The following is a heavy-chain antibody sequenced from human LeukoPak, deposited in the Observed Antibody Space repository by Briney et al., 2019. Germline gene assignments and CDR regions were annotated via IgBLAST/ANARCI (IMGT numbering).Heavy chain of an antibody. Sequence: ASVKVSCKASGYTFTSYGISWVRQAPGQGLEWMGWISAYNGNTNYAQKLQGRVTMTTDTSTSTAYMELRSLRSDDTAVYYCASTRVGAIRYYFDYWGQGTLVTVSS. CDR2: ISAYNGNT. CDR3: ASTRVGAIRYYFDY. J-gene: IGHJ4*02. CDR1: GYTFTSYG. D-gene: IGHD1-26*01. V-gene: IGHV1-18*01.